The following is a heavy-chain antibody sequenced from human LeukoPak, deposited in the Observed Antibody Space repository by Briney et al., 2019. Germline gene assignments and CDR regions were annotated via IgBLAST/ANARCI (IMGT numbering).Heavy chain of an antibody. J-gene: IGHJ5*02. V-gene: IGHV1-2*02. CDR3: ARDRRRGYGLCWFDP. D-gene: IGHD5-18*01. Sequence: GASVKVSCKASGYTFTGYYMHWVRQAPGQGLEWMGWINPNSGGTNYAQKFQGRVTMTRDTSISTAYMELSRLRSDDTAVYYCARDRRRGYGLCWFDPWGQGTLVTVSS. CDR2: INPNSGGT. CDR1: GYTFTGYY.